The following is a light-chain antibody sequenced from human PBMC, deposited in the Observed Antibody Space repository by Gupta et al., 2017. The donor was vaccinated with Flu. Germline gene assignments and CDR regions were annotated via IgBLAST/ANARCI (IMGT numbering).Light chain of an antibody. V-gene: IGLV8-61*01. CDR1: SGSVANNYY. J-gene: IGLJ3*02. Sequence: TVILTCGLTSGSVANNYYAWWYQQPASQAPRTLIYITSARAAGVPDRFSGSISENKAALTITGAKADDESDYYCVLDRGSGISVFGGGTKLTVL. CDR3: VLDRGSGISV. CDR2: ITS.